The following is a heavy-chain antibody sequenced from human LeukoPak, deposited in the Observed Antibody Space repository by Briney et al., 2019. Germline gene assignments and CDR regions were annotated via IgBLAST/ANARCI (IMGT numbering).Heavy chain of an antibody. CDR2: ISYDGSHK. CDR3: AKRSDSGSHTFDY. J-gene: IGHJ4*02. V-gene: IGHV3-30*18. CDR1: GFTFSSYG. Sequence: GGSLRLSCAASGFTFSSYGMHWLRQAPGKGLEWVAVISYDGSHKYYGDSVKGRLTISRDNSKNTVYLQMSSLRTEDTAVYYCAKRSDSGSHTFDYWGQGTLVTVSS. D-gene: IGHD3-10*01.